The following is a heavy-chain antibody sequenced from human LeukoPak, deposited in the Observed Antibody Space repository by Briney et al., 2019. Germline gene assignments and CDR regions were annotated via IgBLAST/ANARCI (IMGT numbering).Heavy chain of an antibody. V-gene: IGHV3-23*01. Sequence: PGGSLRLSCAASGLTFSTYAMTWVRQAPGKGLDWVSSIGGSGTGTYYADSVKGRFTMSRENARNTLFLQMSALRVDDTAMYYCVTDQGHWGQGTLVTVSS. CDR2: IGGSGTGT. J-gene: IGHJ4*02. CDR3: VTDQGH. CDR1: GLTFSTYA.